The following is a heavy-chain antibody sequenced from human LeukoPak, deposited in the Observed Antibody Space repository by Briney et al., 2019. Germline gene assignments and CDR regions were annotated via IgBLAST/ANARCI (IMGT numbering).Heavy chain of an antibody. CDR2: ISTLGST. Sequence: SETLSLTCSVSGGSINNYYWTWIRQPAGKGLEWIGHISTLGSTNYNPSLKSRVSMSVDTSNYHFSLKLSFVTAADTAIYYCARVAQCLVGASSTAFFEYWGQGTLVTVSS. J-gene: IGHJ4*02. D-gene: IGHD1-26*01. CDR1: GGSINNYY. CDR3: ARVAQCLVGASSTAFFEY. V-gene: IGHV4-4*07.